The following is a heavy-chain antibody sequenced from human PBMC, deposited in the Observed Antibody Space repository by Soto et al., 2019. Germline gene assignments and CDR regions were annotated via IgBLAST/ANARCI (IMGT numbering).Heavy chain of an antibody. CDR2: INQDGSEK. V-gene: IGHV3-7*01. D-gene: IGHD6-25*01. Sequence: EVQLVESGGGLVQPGGSLRLSCAASGFNFGDFWMGWVRQAPGKGLEWVADINQDGSEKYYVDSVKGRFTSSRDNAKTSLNLQMNSLTAEGTAVYYCARASSPDQTAADVGTYWGQGTLVTVSS. CDR1: GFNFGDFW. J-gene: IGHJ4*02. CDR3: ARASSPDQTAADVGTY.